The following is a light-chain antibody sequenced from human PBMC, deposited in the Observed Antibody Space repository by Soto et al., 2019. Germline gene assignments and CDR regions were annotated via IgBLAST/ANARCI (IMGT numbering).Light chain of an antibody. V-gene: IGKV3D-15*01. CDR2: GAS. CDR3: QQYKDWPPLT. CDR1: QSVNIN. Sequence: EIVMTQSPVTLSASPGERVTLSCSASQSVNINLAWYQQRHGQPPRVLIYGASNRASGIPDKFSGSGSGTDFTLTISSLEPDDFALYFCQQYKDWPPLTFGGGTRVEIK. J-gene: IGKJ4*01.